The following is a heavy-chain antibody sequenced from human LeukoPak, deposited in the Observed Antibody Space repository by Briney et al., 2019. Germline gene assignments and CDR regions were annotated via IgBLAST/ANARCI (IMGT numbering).Heavy chain of an antibody. V-gene: IGHV4-34*01. CDR3: ARGTRGSRTNWFDP. CDR1: GGSFSGSY. CDR2: INHSGST. D-gene: IGHD2-15*01. J-gene: IGHJ5*02. Sequence: SETLSHTSAVYGGSFSGSYWSWIRQPPGKGLEWIGEINHSGSTNYNPSPRSRVTISVDTSMNQFSLKLSSVTAADTAVYYCARGTRGSRTNWFDPWGQGTLVTVSS.